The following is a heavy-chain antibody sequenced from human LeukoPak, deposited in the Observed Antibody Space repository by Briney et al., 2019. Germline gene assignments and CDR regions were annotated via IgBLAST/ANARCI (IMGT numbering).Heavy chain of an antibody. CDR3: ARVIFDSSGYTGENWFDP. Sequence: SSVKVSCKASGGTFSNYAISWVRQAPGQGLEWMGWISAYNGNTNHAQKLQGRVTMTTDTSTSTAYMELRSLRSDDTAVYYCARVIFDSSGYTGENWFDPWGQGTLVTVSS. D-gene: IGHD3-22*01. CDR1: GGTFSNYA. J-gene: IGHJ5*02. CDR2: ISAYNGNT. V-gene: IGHV1-18*01.